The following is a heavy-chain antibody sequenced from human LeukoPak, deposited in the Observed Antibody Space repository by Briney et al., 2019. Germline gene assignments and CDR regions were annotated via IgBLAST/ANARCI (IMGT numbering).Heavy chain of an antibody. Sequence: ASVKVSCKASGCTFTSYDINWVRQATGQGLEWMGWMNPSSGNTGYAQKFQGRVTITRNTSISTAYMELSSLRSEDTAVYYCARGSGPRDAFDIWGQGTMVTVSS. J-gene: IGHJ3*02. CDR1: GCTFTSYD. V-gene: IGHV1-8*03. D-gene: IGHD3-10*01. CDR3: ARGSGPRDAFDI. CDR2: MNPSSGNT.